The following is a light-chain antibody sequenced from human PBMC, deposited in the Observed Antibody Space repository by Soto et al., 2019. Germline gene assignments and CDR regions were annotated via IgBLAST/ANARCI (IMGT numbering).Light chain of an antibody. V-gene: IGLV2-8*01. CDR3: SSFAGSGNWV. CDR2: EVN. J-gene: IGLJ3*02. Sequence: QSVLTQPPSASGSPGQSVTISCTGTSSDVGGYNYVSWYQQHPGKPPKLMIYEVNNRPSVVPDRFSGSKSGNTASLTVSGLQAEDEADYYCSSFAGSGNWVFGGGTKLTVL. CDR1: SSDVGGYNY.